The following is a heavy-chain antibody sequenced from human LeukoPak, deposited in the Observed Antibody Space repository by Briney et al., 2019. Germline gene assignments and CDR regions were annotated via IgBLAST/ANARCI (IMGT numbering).Heavy chain of an antibody. Sequence: PSETLSLTCTVSGGSISSGSYYWSWIRQPAGKGLEWIGRIYTSGSTNYNPSLKSRVTISVDTSKNQFSLKLSSVTAADTAVYYCARGEAYDSSGYYYAFDIWGQGTMVTVSS. D-gene: IGHD3-22*01. CDR2: IYTSGST. CDR3: ARGEAYDSSGYYYAFDI. V-gene: IGHV4-61*02. J-gene: IGHJ3*02. CDR1: GGSISSGSYY.